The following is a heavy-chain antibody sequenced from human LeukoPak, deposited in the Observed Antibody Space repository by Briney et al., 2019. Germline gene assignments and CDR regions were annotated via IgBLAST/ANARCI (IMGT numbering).Heavy chain of an antibody. V-gene: IGHV3-23*01. D-gene: IGHD2-15*01. J-gene: IGHJ6*02. CDR2: ISGSGGST. CDR3: AKALEVVGPSYYYYGMDV. Sequence: QPGASLRLSCAASGFTFSSYAMSWVRQAPGKGLEWVSAISGSGGSTYYADSVKGRFTISRDNSKNTLYLQMNSLRAEDTAVYYCAKALEVVGPSYYYYGMDVWGQGTTVTVSS. CDR1: GFTFSSYA.